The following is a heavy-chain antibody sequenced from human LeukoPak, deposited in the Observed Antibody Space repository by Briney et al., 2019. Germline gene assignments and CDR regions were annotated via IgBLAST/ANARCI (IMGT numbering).Heavy chain of an antibody. Sequence: SETLPLTCAVYGGSFSGYYWSWIRQPPGKGLEWIGEINHSGSTNYNPSLKSRVTISVDTSKNQFSLKLSSVTAADTAVYYCARETTRYYYDSSGYYGLDYWGQGTLVTVSS. CDR3: ARETTRYYYDSSGYYGLDY. V-gene: IGHV4-34*01. D-gene: IGHD3-22*01. CDR1: GGSFSGYY. CDR2: INHSGST. J-gene: IGHJ4*02.